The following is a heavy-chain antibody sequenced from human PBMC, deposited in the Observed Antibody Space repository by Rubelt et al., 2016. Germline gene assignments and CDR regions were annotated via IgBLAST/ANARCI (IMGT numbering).Heavy chain of an antibody. J-gene: IGHJ6*02. D-gene: IGHD5-12*01. CDR1: GFTFTSSA. CDR3: AADSGYGPSMDV. Sequence: QMQLVQSGPEVKKPGTSVKVSCKASGFTFTSSAVQWVRQARGQRLEWIGWIVVGSGNTNYAQKFQERGTITRDMSTSTAYMELSSLRSEDTAVDYCAADSGYGPSMDVWGQGTTVTVSS. V-gene: IGHV1-58*01. CDR2: IVVGSGNT.